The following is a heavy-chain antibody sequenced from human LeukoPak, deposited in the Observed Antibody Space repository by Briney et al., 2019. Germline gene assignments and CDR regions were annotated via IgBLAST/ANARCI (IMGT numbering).Heavy chain of an antibody. CDR1: GYTFTSYY. CDR3: ARALGYVDIVATVVY. V-gene: IGHV1-46*01. D-gene: IGHD5-12*01. J-gene: IGHJ4*02. Sequence: ASVKVSRKASGYTFTSYYMHWVRQAPGQGLEWMGIINPSGGSTSYAQKFQGRVTMTRDTSTSTVYTELSSLRSEDTAVYYCARALGYVDIVATVVYWGQGTLVTVSS. CDR2: INPSGGST.